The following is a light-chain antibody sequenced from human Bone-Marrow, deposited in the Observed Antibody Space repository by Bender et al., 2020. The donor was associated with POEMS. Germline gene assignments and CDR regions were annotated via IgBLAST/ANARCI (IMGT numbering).Light chain of an antibody. V-gene: IGLV3-21*02. CDR3: HLWDSSSDHVV. CDR1: DIGRKS. CDR2: RNG. J-gene: IGLJ3*02. Sequence: SYVVTQPPSVSVAPGQTARITCGGSDIGRKSLHWYQQMPGQAPTLVVYRNGDRPSGVPERFSGSNSGNTATLTISRVEDGDEADYFCHLWDSSSDHVVFGGGTKLTVL.